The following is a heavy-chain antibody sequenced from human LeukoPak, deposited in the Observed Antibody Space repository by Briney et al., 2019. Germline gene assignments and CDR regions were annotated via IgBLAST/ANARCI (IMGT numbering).Heavy chain of an antibody. Sequence: PGGSLRLSCAASGFTFSSYAMHWVRQAPGKGLEWVAVISYDGSNKYYADSVKGRFTISRDNSKNTLYLQMNSLRAEDTAVYYCAREGEDYAGYYFDYWGQGTLVTVSS. V-gene: IGHV3-30*04. CDR2: ISYDGSNK. CDR3: AREGEDYAGYYFDY. CDR1: GFTFSSYA. D-gene: IGHD4-17*01. J-gene: IGHJ4*02.